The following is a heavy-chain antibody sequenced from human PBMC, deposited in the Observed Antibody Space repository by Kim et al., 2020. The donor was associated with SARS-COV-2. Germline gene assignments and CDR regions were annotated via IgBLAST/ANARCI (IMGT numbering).Heavy chain of an antibody. D-gene: IGHD3-10*01. Sequence: ASVKVSCKASGYTFTSYYMHWVRQAPGQGLEWMGIINPSGGSTSYAQKFQGRVTMTRDTSTSTVYMELSSLRSEDTAVYYCAREELRYYYGSGSYIDYWGQGTLVTVSS. CDR2: INPSGGST. CDR1: GYTFTSYY. CDR3: AREELRYYYGSGSYIDY. J-gene: IGHJ4*02. V-gene: IGHV1-46*01.